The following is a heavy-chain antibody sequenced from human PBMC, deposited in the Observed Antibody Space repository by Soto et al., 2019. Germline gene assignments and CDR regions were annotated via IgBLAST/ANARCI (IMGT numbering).Heavy chain of an antibody. Sequence: SETLSLTCAVYGGSFSGYYWIWIRQPPGKGLEWIGEINHSGSTNYNPSLKSRVTISVDTSKNQFSLKLSSVTAADTAVYYCARGNTKGAVLGPQQYWGQGTLVTVSS. V-gene: IGHV4-34*01. D-gene: IGHD2-8*01. CDR1: GGSFSGYY. J-gene: IGHJ4*02. CDR2: INHSGST. CDR3: ARGNTKGAVLGPQQY.